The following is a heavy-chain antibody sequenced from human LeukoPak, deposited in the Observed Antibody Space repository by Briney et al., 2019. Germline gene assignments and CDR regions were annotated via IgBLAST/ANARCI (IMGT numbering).Heavy chain of an antibody. D-gene: IGHD3-22*01. J-gene: IGHJ4*02. Sequence: ASVKVSCKASGYTFTSYAMHWVRQAPGQRLEWMGWINAGNGNTKYSQKFQGRVTITRDTSASTAYMELSSLRSEDTAVYYCARVLRGSYYHSSGYPDYWGQGTLVTVSS. CDR2: INAGNGNT. CDR1: GYTFTSYA. V-gene: IGHV1-3*01. CDR3: ARVLRGSYYHSSGYPDY.